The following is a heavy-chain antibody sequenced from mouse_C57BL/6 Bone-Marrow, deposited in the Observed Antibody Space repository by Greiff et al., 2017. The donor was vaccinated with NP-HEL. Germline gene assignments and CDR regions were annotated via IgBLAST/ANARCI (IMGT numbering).Heavy chain of an antibody. V-gene: IGHV1-81*01. CDR3: ARSITTVVVPWYFDV. Sequence: QVQLKESGAELARPGASVKLSCKASGYTFTSYGISWVKQRTGQGLEWIGEIYPRSGNTYYNEKFKGKATLTADKSSSTAYMELRSLTSEDSAVYFCARSITTVVVPWYFDVWGTGTTVTVSS. J-gene: IGHJ1*03. CDR1: GYTFTSYG. CDR2: IYPRSGNT. D-gene: IGHD1-1*01.